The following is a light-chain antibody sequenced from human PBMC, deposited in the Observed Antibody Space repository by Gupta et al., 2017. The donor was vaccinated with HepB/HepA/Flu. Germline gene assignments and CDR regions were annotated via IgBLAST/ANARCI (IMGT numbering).Light chain of an antibody. CDR1: SSNIGSNT. CDR2: SNN. V-gene: IGLV1-44*01. CDR3: EAWDDNLNGYNYV. J-gene: IGLJ1*01. Sequence: QSVLTQPPSASGTPGQRVTISCSGSSSNIGSNTVNWYQQLPGTAPKLLIYSNNQRPSGFPDRFSGSESGTSASLAISGLQSEDEADYYCEAWDDNLNGYNYVFGTGTKVTVL.